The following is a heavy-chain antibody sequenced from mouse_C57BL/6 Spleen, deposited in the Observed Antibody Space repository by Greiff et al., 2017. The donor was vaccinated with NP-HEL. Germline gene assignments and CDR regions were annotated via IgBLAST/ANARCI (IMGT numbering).Heavy chain of an antibody. V-gene: IGHV5-9-1*02. CDR3: TRVFITTVYFDY. J-gene: IGHJ2*01. Sequence: EVQLVESGEGLVKPGGSLKLSCAASGFTFSSYAMSWVRQTPEKRLEWVAYISSGGDFIYYADTVKGRFTISRDNARNTLYLQMSSLKSEDTAMYYCTRVFITTVYFDYWGQGTTLTVSS. D-gene: IGHD1-1*01. CDR2: ISSGGDFI. CDR1: GFTFSSYA.